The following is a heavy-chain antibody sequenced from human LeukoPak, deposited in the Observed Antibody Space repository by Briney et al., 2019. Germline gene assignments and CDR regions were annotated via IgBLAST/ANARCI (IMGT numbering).Heavy chain of an antibody. J-gene: IGHJ5*02. CDR1: GGSISSYY. V-gene: IGHV4-59*01. CDR2: IYYSGST. Sequence: SETLSLTCTVSGGSISSYYWSWIRQPPGKGLEWIGYIYYSGSTDYSPSLKSRVTISIDTSRNQFSLRLSSMTAADTAVYYCARNPITLVRGGNWFDPWGQGTLVTVSS. D-gene: IGHD3-10*01. CDR3: ARNPITLVRGGNWFDP.